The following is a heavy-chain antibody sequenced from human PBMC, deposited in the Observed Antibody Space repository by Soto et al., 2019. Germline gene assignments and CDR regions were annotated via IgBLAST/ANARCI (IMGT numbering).Heavy chain of an antibody. J-gene: IGHJ6*02. V-gene: IGHV4-4*08. CDR1: GGSISSYY. D-gene: IGHD6-6*01. Sequence: SETLSLTCTVSGGSISSYYWSWIRQPPGKGLEWIGYMYNTGSTIYNPSLKSRVTMTRDTSTSTAYMEVRSLRSDDTAVYYCARDDIATRPQYYYGMDVWGQGTTVTVSS. CDR2: MYNTGST. CDR3: ARDDIATRPQYYYGMDV.